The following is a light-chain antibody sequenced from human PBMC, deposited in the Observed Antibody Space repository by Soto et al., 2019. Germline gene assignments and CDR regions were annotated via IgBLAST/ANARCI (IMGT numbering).Light chain of an antibody. CDR1: QGIGRY. Sequence: EIVLTQSPATLSLSPGESATLSCRASQGIGRYLAWFQQKPGQAPRLLIYDASTRATGIPARFSGSGSGTEFSLTISSLEPEDFAVYYCQQCSNWPLTFGGGTKVEIK. CDR3: QQCSNWPLT. V-gene: IGKV3-11*01. CDR2: DAS. J-gene: IGKJ3*01.